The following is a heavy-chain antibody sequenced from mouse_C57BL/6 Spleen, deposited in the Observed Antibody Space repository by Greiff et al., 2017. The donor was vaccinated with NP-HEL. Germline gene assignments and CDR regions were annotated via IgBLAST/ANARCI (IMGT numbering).Heavy chain of an antibody. J-gene: IGHJ2*01. Sequence: VQLQQSGPELVKPGASVKISCKASGYTFTDYYINWVKQRPGQGLEWIGWLYPGSGNTKYNEKFKGKATLTVDTSSSTAYMQLSSLTSEDSAVYFCARNYGSSYYFDYWGQGTTLTVSS. D-gene: IGHD1-1*01. CDR1: GYTFTDYY. CDR3: ARNYGSSYYFDY. V-gene: IGHV1-84*01. CDR2: LYPGSGNT.